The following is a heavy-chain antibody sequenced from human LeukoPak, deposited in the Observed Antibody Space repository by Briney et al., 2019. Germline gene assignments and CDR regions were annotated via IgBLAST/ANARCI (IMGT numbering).Heavy chain of an antibody. CDR1: GGSYSGYY. V-gene: IGHV4-34*01. CDR3: AREGYYYGSGSYWRNFDY. J-gene: IGHJ4*02. D-gene: IGHD3-10*01. CDR2: INHSGST. Sequence: NTSETLSLTCAVYGGSYSGYYWSWIRQPPGKGLEWIGEINHSGSTNYNPSLKSRVTISIDTSKNQFSLKLSSVTAADTAVYYCAREGYYYGSGSYWRNFDYWGQGTLVTVSS.